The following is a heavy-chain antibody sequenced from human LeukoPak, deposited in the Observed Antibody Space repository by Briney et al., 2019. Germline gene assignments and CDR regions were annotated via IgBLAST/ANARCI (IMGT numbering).Heavy chain of an antibody. V-gene: IGHV4-59*08. CDR3: ARPRDCGSGTFYKDY. CDR2: IYYTGSP. J-gene: IGHJ4*02. Sequence: MPSETLSLTCSVSGDSLSNYYWTWMRQPPGKGLEWVGYIYYTGSPNYNPSLKSRVTISVDTSKNQFSLKLSSVTAADTAVYYCARPRDCGSGTFYKDYWGQGTLVTVSS. CDR1: GDSLSNYY. D-gene: IGHD3-10*01.